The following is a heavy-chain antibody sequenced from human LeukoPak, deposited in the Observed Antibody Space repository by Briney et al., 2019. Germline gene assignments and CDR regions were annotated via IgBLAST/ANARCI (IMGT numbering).Heavy chain of an antibody. D-gene: IGHD6-13*01. CDR1: GFTFSSYS. J-gene: IGHJ4*02. CDR3: ARDVLAATGPF. V-gene: IGHV3-21*01. CDR2: ISSSRSYI. Sequence: GGSLRLSCAASGFTFSSYSMNWVRQAPGKGLEWVSSISSSRSYIYYADSVKGRFTISRDNPKNSLYLQMNSLRAEDTAVYYCARDVLAATGPFWGQGTLVTVSS.